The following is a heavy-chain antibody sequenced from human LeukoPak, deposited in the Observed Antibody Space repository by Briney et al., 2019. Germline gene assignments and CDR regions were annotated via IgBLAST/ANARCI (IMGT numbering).Heavy chain of an antibody. V-gene: IGHV3-23*01. CDR2: ISGSGGST. J-gene: IGHJ1*01. CDR1: GFTFSSYA. CDR3: AKGPPGIVVVTASRH. D-gene: IGHD2-21*02. Sequence: PGASLRLSCAASGFTFSSYAMSWVRQAPGKGLEWVSAISGSGGSTYYADSVKSRFTISRDNSKNTLYLQMNSLRAEDTAVYYCAKGPPGIVVVTASRHWGQGTLVTVSS.